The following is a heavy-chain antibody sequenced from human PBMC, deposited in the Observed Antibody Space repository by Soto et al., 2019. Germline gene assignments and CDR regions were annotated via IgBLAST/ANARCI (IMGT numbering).Heavy chain of an antibody. CDR3: ARGSYYYDSSGYYLSYYYYGMDV. Sequence: QMQLQQWGAGLLKPSETLSLTCAVYGGSFSGYYWSWIRQPPGKGLEWIGEINHSGSTNYNPSLKSRVTISVDTSKNQFSLKLSSVTAADTAVYYCARGSYYYDSSGYYLSYYYYGMDVWGQGTTVTVSS. V-gene: IGHV4-34*01. CDR2: INHSGST. D-gene: IGHD3-22*01. CDR1: GGSFSGYY. J-gene: IGHJ6*02.